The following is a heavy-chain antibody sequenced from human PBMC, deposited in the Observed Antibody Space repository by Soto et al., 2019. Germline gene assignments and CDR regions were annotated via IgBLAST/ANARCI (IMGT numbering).Heavy chain of an antibody. Sequence: EVQLVESGGGLVKPGGSLRLSCAASGFTFSSYSMNWVRQAPGKGLAWVSSISSSSSYIYYADSVKGRFTISRDNAKNSLYLQMNSLRAEDTAVYYCAREPLGYCTNGVCYTGFDYWGQGTLVTVSS. D-gene: IGHD2-8*01. V-gene: IGHV3-21*01. CDR1: GFTFSSYS. CDR3: AREPLGYCTNGVCYTGFDY. J-gene: IGHJ4*02. CDR2: ISSSSSYI.